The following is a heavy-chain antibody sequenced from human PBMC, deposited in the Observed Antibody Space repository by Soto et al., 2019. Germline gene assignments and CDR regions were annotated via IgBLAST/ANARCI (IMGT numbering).Heavy chain of an antibody. Sequence: GGSLRLSCAASGFTFSSYSMNWVRQAPGKGLEWVSSISSSSSYIYYADSVKGRFTISRDNAKNSLYLQMNSLRAEDTAVYYCARDLCSGGSCYFDYWGQGTLVTVSS. D-gene: IGHD2-15*01. J-gene: IGHJ4*02. CDR1: GFTFSSYS. CDR2: ISSSSSYI. CDR3: ARDLCSGGSCYFDY. V-gene: IGHV3-21*01.